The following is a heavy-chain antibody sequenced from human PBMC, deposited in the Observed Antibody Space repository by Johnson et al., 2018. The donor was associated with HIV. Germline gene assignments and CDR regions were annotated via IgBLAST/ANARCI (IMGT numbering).Heavy chain of an antibody. D-gene: IGHD1-26*01. J-gene: IGHJ3*02. CDR2: IRYDGSNK. CDR1: GFTFSSYG. Sequence: QVQLVESGGGVVQPGGSLRLSCAASGFTFSSYGMHWVRQAPGKGLEWVAFIRYDGSNKYFGDSVKGRFTISRDNSKNTLYLQMNSLRAEDTAVYYCAIIPPGGAGKGADAFDIWGQGKMVTVSS. V-gene: IGHV3-30*02. CDR3: AIIPPGGAGKGADAFDI.